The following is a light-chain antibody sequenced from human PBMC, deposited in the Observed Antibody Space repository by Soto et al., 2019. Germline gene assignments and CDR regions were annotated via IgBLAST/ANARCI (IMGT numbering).Light chain of an antibody. CDR2: NDS. CDR1: NIGNKN. V-gene: IGLV3-21*02. J-gene: IGLJ3*02. Sequence: SSELTQPTSVSVAPGQTAMITCGGNNIGNKNVHWYQQRPGQAPVLVVYNDSDRPSGIPDRLSASNSENTATLTISRVEAGDEADFYCQVCDTSSDDRSDPPSDRWVFGGGTKLTVL. CDR3: QVCDTSSDDRSDPPSDRWV.